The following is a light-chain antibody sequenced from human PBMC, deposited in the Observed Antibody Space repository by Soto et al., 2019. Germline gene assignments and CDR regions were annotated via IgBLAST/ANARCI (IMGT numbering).Light chain of an antibody. CDR3: SSSTSSSTYL. Sequence: QSALTQPASVSGSPGQSITISCTGTSSDVGAYNSVSWYQQHPDKVPKLIIFSVSYRSSGVSDRFSGSKSDNTASLTISGLRTEDEADYYCSSSTSSSTYLFGTGTKLTVL. V-gene: IGLV2-14*03. J-gene: IGLJ1*01. CDR1: SSDVGAYNS. CDR2: SVS.